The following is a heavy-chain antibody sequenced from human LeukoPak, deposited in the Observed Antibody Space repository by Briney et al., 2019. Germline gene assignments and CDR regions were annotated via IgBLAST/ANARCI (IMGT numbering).Heavy chain of an antibody. CDR2: IYTGGNT. J-gene: IGHJ4*02. V-gene: IGHV3-23*05. D-gene: IGHD3-22*01. CDR3: ARGDDSGYYDYFDY. Sequence: PGGSLRLSCAASGFTFSSSAMNWVRQAPGKGLEWVSTIYTGGNTYYAASVKGRFTISRDFSKNTVFLHMNSLRAEDTAMYYCARGDDSGYYDYFDYWGQGALVTVSS. CDR1: GFTFSSSA.